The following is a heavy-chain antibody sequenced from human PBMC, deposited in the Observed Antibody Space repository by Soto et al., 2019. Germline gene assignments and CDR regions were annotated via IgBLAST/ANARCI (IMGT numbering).Heavy chain of an antibody. D-gene: IGHD2-15*01. CDR3: ARGEDYSGQYGMDV. J-gene: IGHJ6*02. V-gene: IGHV4-30-4*01. Sequence: PSETLSLTCTVSGGSISRGDYYWSWIRQPPGKGLEWIGYIYYSGSTYYNPSLKSRVTISVDTSKNQFYLKLSSVTAADTAVYYCARGEDYSGQYGMDVWGQGTTVTVSS. CDR1: GGSISRGDYY. CDR2: IYYSGST.